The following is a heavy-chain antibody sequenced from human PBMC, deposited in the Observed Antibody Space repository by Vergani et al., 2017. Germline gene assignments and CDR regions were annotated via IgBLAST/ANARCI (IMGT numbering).Heavy chain of an antibody. CDR2: INHSGST. D-gene: IGHD3-22*01. CDR3: ARLNLMDSSGYRY. CDR1: GGSFSGYY. J-gene: IGHJ4*02. Sequence: QVQLQQWGAGLLKPSETLSLTCAVYGGSFSGYYWSWIRQPPGKGLEWIGEINHSGSTNYNPSLKSRVTISVDTSKNQFSLKLSSVTAADTAVYYCARLNLMDSSGYRYWGQGTLVTVSS. V-gene: IGHV4-34*01.